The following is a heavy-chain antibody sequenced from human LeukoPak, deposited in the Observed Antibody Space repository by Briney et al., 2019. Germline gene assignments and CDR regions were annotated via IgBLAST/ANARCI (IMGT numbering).Heavy chain of an antibody. CDR1: GFTFSDYY. J-gene: IGHJ4*02. V-gene: IGHV3-23*01. Sequence: PGGSLRLSCAASGFTFSDYYMSWIRQAPGKGLEWVSAISGSGGSTYYADSVKGRFTISRDNSMSTLYLQMNSLRAEDTAVYYCTRGFRPIDYWGQGTLVTVSS. CDR3: TRGFRPIDY. CDR2: ISGSGGST.